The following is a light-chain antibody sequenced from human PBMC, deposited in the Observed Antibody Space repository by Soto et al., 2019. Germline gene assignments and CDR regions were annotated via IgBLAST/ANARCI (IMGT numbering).Light chain of an antibody. Sequence: EIVLTQSPAILSVSPGERATLSCRASQSISRSLAWYQQKPGQSPRLLTSDASNRATGIPARFSGSRSGADFTLTISRLEPEDFAVYYCQQYTTSPFTFGPGTKVDIK. CDR1: QSISRS. CDR3: QQYTTSPFT. J-gene: IGKJ3*01. CDR2: DAS. V-gene: IGKV3-20*01.